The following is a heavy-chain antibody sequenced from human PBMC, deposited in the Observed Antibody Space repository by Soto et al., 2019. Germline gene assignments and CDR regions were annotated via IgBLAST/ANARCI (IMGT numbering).Heavy chain of an antibody. Sequence: GGSLRLSYAASGFTFSSYSMNWIRQAPGKGLEWVSYISSSSTIYSADSVKGRFTISRDNAKNSLYLQMNSLRAEDTAVYYCARHYYGSGSYYYYYGMDVWGQGTTVTVSS. D-gene: IGHD3-10*01. CDR3: ARHYYGSGSYYYYYGMDV. J-gene: IGHJ6*02. CDR1: GFTFSSYS. CDR2: ISSSSTI. V-gene: IGHV3-48*01.